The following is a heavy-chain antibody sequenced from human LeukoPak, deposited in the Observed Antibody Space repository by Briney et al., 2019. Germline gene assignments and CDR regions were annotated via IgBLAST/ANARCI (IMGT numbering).Heavy chain of an antibody. D-gene: IGHD5-18*01. J-gene: IGHJ4*02. CDR1: RGSFSGYY. V-gene: IGHV4-34*01. CDR2: INHSGST. CDR3: ARRWIQLWYGY. Sequence: SETLPLTCAVYRGSFSGYYWSWIRQPPGKGLEGIGEINHSGSTNYNPSLKSRVTISVDTSKNQFSLKLSSVTAADRAVYYCARRWIQLWYGYWGQGTLVTVSS.